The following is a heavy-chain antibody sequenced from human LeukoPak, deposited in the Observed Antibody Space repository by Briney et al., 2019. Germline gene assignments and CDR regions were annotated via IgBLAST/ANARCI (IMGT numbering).Heavy chain of an antibody. CDR2: ISGDGVST. CDR1: GLPIADFA. CDR3: ARESGKFDY. V-gene: IGHV3-43*02. Sequence: GGSLRLSCVASGLPIADFAMHCVRQAPGKGLEWVSLISGDGVSTFYADSVKGRFSISRDNSKNSLSLEMNSLRTEDTAMYYCARESGKFDYWGQGAGGAVSS. J-gene: IGHJ4*02.